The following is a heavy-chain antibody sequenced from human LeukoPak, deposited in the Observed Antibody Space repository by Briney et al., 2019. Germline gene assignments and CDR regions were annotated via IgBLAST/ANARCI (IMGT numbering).Heavy chain of an antibody. CDR2: ISGSGGST. CDR3: AGDRNSDWYSPLDY. Sequence: GGSLRLSCAASGFTFSSYAMSWVRQAPGKGLEWVSAISGSGGSTYYADSVKGRFTISRDNSRNTVYMQMDSLRAEDTAIYYCAGDRNSDWYSPLDYWGQGSQVTVSP. D-gene: IGHD6-19*01. V-gene: IGHV3-23*01. CDR1: GFTFSSYA. J-gene: IGHJ4*02.